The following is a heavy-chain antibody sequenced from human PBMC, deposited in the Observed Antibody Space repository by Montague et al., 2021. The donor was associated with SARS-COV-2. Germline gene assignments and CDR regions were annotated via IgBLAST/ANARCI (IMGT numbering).Heavy chain of an antibody. CDR3: AKAPYETAYIFDY. J-gene: IGHJ4*02. D-gene: IGHD2-21*02. CDR1: GFTFSSYA. V-gene: IGHV3-23*01. CDR2: ISGSGGST. Sequence: SLRLSCAASGFTFSSYAMTWVHQAPGKRLEWVSSISGSGGSTYYADSVKGRFTISRDNSKNTLSPQMNSLRAEDTAVYYCAKAPYETAYIFDYWGQGALVTVSS.